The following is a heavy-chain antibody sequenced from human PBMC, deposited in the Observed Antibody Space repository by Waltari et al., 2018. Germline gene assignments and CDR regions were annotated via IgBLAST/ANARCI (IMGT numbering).Heavy chain of an antibody. V-gene: IGHV3-53*01. CDR2: IFSGGNT. CDR3: ASSPKEGY. Sequence: EVQLVESGGGLIHPGGSLRVSCAASGFTVNNNYMIWVRQAPGKGLEWVSLIFSGGNTFYADSVRGRFTISRDSSKNTLYLQMNSLRTEDTAVYYCASSPKEGYWGQGTLVTVSS. CDR1: GFTVNNNY. J-gene: IGHJ4*02.